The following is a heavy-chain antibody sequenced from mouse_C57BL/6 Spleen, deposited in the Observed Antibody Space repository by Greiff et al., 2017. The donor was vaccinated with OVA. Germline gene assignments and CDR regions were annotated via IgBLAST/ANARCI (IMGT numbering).Heavy chain of an antibody. CDR2: IDPSDSYT. J-gene: IGHJ2*01. CDR3: ASGEDLYPCY. V-gene: IGHV1-50*01. CDR1: GYTFTSYW. D-gene: IGHD1-1*01. Sequence: QVQLQQPGAELVKPGASVKLSCKASGYTFTSYWMQWVKQRPGQGLEWIGEIDPSDSYTNYTQKFKGKATLTVDTSSSTAYMRLSSLTSEDSAVYYCASGEDLYPCYWGQGTTLTVSS.